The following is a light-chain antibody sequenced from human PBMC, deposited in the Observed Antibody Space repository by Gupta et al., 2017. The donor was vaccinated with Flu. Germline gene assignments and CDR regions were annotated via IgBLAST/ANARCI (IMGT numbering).Light chain of an antibody. CDR3: MQALQTPLT. CDR2: IGS. CDR1: QSLLNSNGNNY. Sequence: VTPGEPASISCRSSQSLLNSNGNNYLDWYVQKPGQSPQLLIYIGSNRASGVPDRFSGSGSGTDFTLRISRVEADDVGVYYCMQALQTPLTFGGGTKVEIK. V-gene: IGKV2-28*01. J-gene: IGKJ4*01.